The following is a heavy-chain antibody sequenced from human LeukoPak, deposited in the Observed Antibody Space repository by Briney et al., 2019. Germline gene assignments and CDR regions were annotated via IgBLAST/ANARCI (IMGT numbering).Heavy chain of an antibody. V-gene: IGHV4-39*01. J-gene: IGHJ6*03. CDR2: IYYIGST. D-gene: IGHD3-10*01. Sequence: PSETLPLTCTVSGASISNSSYYWGWIRQPPGKGLEWIGSIYYIGSTYYNPSLKSRVTISVDTSENQFSLKLSSVTAADTAVYYCARQIRLKYHMDVWGLGTTVTVSS. CDR3: ARQIRLKYHMDV. CDR1: GASISNSSYY.